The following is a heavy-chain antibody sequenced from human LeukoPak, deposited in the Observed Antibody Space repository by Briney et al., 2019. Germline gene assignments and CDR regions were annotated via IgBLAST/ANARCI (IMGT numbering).Heavy chain of an antibody. Sequence: GGSLRLSCAASGFTFSSYSINWVRQAPGKGLEWVSCVSSTSSFIYYADSVKGRFTISRDNAKNSLYLQMNSLRAEDTAVYYSARDYFSRAALLGYFDLWGRGTLVTVSS. CDR2: VSSTSSFI. CDR3: ARDYFSRAALLGYFDL. D-gene: IGHD2-15*01. V-gene: IGHV3-21*01. CDR1: GFTFSSYS. J-gene: IGHJ2*01.